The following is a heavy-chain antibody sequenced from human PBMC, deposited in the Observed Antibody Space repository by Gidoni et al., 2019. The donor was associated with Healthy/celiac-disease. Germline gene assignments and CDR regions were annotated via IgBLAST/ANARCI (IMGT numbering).Heavy chain of an antibody. CDR3: ARPSTVKWFGGYYFDY. CDR2: IYYSWST. V-gene: IGHV4-39*01. D-gene: IGHD4-17*01. CDR1: VGSISSSSYY. Sequence: QLQLQDSGPGLVTPSETLSLTCTVSVGSISSSSYYWGWIRHPPGKGLEWIGSIYYSWSTYYNPSLKSRVTISVDTSKNQFSLKLSSVTAADTAVYYCARPSTVKWFGGYYFDYWGQGTLVTVSS. J-gene: IGHJ4*02.